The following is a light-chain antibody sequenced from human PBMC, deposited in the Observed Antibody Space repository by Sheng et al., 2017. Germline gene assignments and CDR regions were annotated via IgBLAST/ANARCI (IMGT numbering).Light chain of an antibody. J-gene: IGLJ2*01. V-gene: IGLV3-21*03. CDR2: DDR. CDR3: QIWDSGGDHPGLV. CDR1: HLGSKS. Sequence: SYVMTQPPSVSVAPGKTATITCGGYHLGSKSVHWYQHKPGQAPLLVLYDDRDRPSGIPERFSGSTSGNTATLTISRVEAGDEADYYCQIWDSGGDHPGLVFGGGTKLTVL.